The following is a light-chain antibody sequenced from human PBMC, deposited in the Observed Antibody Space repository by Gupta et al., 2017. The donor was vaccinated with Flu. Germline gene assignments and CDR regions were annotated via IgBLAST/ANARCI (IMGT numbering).Light chain of an antibody. CDR1: QDIGKD. CDR2: LAS. V-gene: IGKV1-17*01. J-gene: IGKJ1*01. CDR3: LQHNSYPLT. Sequence: DIQMTQSPSSLSASVGDRVTITCRASQDIGKDLGWYQQKTGKAPKRLIYLASNLQNGVPSRFSGSGSGTEFTLTISSLRPEDFATYYCLQHNSYPLTFAQGTMVDIK.